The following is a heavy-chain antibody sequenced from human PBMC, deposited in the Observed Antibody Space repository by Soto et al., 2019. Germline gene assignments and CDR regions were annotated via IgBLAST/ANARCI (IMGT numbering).Heavy chain of an antibody. CDR3: ARDGPPRSGSGWFVFDY. CDR1: GYTFSTSG. V-gene: IGHV1-18*01. D-gene: IGHD6-19*01. Sequence: ASVKVSCKASGYTFSTSGIFWVRQAPGQGLEWMGWISAYNGNTNYAQKLQGRVTMTTDTSTSTAYMELRSLRSDDTAVYYCARDGPPRSGSGWFVFDYWGQGTLVTVSS. J-gene: IGHJ4*02. CDR2: ISAYNGNT.